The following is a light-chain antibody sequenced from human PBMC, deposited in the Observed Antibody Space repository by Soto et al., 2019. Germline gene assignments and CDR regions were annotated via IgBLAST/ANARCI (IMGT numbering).Light chain of an antibody. CDR2: KIS. J-gene: IGKJ3*01. Sequence: EIVLTQTPLSSPVTLGQPASISYTSSQSLVHTDGKTYLSRLQQMPGHPPRLLIYKISYRLSGVRERFTGSGAENDFTMNISRVEAEDVGTCYCMKPTRFPFTFGRGAKGDLQ. CDR3: MKPTRFPFT. V-gene: IGKV2-24*01. CDR1: QSLVHTDGKTY.